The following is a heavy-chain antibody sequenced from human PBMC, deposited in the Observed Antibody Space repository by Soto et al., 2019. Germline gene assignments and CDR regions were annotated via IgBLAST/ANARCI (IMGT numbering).Heavy chain of an antibody. CDR1: GFTFKNHG. V-gene: IGHV3-30*03. Sequence: PGGSLRLSCAASGFTFKNHGMHWVRQAPGKALEWVAVISHDATDERYADSVRGRFTISRDNSKNTLWLQMNSLRAEDTAVYYCARPYSNTFANGFNVWGQGTMVTVSS. CDR2: ISHDATDE. J-gene: IGHJ3*01. D-gene: IGHD4-4*01. CDR3: ARPYSNTFANGFNV.